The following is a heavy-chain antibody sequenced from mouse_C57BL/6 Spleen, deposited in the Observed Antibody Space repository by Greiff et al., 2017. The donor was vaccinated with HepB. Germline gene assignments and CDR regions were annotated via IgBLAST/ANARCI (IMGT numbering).Heavy chain of an antibody. CDR1: GFTFTSYC. V-gene: IGHV1-61*01. D-gene: IGHD3-1*01. J-gene: IGHJ2*01. CDR2: IYPSDSET. CDR3: AKGGTAQATSLVDY. Sequence: QVQLQQPGAELVRPGSSVKLSCKASGFTFTSYCMHWVKQRPGQGLEWIGNIYPSDSETYYNQKFKDKATMTVDKSSSTAYMQLSSLTSEDSEVYDVAKGGTAQATSLVDYWGQGTTLTVSS.